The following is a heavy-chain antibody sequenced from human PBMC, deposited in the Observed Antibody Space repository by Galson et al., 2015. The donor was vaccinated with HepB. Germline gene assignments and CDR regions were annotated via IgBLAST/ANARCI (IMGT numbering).Heavy chain of an antibody. CDR3: ARTAGSYSSSAPGEAFDI. Sequence: PALVKPTQTPTLTCTFSGFSLSTSGMRVSWIRQPPGKALEWLARIDWDDDKFYSTSLKTRLTISKDTSKNQVVLTMTNMDPVDTATYYCARTAGSYSSSAPGEAFDIWGQGTMVTVSS. J-gene: IGHJ3*02. D-gene: IGHD6-6*01. CDR1: GFSLSTSGMR. CDR2: IDWDDDK. V-gene: IGHV2-70*04.